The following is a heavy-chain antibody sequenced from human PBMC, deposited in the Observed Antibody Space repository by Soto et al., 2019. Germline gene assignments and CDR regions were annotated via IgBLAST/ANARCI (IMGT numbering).Heavy chain of an antibody. CDR2: IIPILGIA. CDR1: GGTFSSYT. Sequence: QVQLVQSGAELKKPGSSVKVSCKASGGTFSSYTISWVRQAPGQGLEWMGRIIPILGIANYAKKFQGRVTFTAVKSKSAPYKDLGSRRAEDTAGYYGARQKYGSGCRVGVDVCWGQGTLVTDSS. J-gene: IGHJ4*02. D-gene: IGHD3-10*01. V-gene: IGHV1-69*02. CDR3: ARQKYGSGCRVGVDVC.